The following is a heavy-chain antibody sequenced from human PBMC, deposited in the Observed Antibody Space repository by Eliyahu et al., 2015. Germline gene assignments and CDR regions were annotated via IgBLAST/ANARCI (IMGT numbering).Heavy chain of an antibody. CDR2: ISYDGSNE. CDR3: AKDRILLWSREVDY. CDR1: GFTFXNYG. Sequence: QVQLVESGGDLVQPGRSLXLSCAAXGFTFXNYGMXWVRQAPGKGLEWXAVISYDGSNEHYGXSVKGRFTISRDNSKNSLYLEMNSLRVEDTAVYYCAKDRILLWSREVDYWGQGTLVTVSS. V-gene: IGHV3-30*18. D-gene: IGHD2/OR15-2a*01. J-gene: IGHJ4*02.